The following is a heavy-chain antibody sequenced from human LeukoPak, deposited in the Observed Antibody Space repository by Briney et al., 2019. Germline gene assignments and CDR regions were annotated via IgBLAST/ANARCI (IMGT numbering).Heavy chain of an antibody. CDR1: GFSFSDYY. Sequence: GGSLRLSCAASGFSFSDYYMSWIRQAPGKGLEWVSSVSTSGHIIYYADAVEGRFTISRDNAKNSLYLQMNSLRGEDTAVYYCARDWVDSGTYSGFGYWGQGTLVTVSS. D-gene: IGHD1-26*01. V-gene: IGHV3-11*04. CDR2: VSTSGHII. CDR3: ARDWVDSGTYSGFGY. J-gene: IGHJ4*02.